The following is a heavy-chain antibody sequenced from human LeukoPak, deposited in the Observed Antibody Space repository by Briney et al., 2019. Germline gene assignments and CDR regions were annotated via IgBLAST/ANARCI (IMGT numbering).Heavy chain of an antibody. J-gene: IGHJ4*02. D-gene: IGHD1-14*01. V-gene: IGHV3-21*01. Sequence: GGSLRLSCAASGFTFSSYGFSWVRQAPGKGLEGVSSIGHTGTDRYHPGSGRGRFTISRDNAKNSMYLQMDSLRDEDTAVYYCATETIGRHYDYWGQGTLLTVSS. CDR3: ATETIGRHYDY. CDR1: GFTFSSYG. CDR2: IGHTGTDR.